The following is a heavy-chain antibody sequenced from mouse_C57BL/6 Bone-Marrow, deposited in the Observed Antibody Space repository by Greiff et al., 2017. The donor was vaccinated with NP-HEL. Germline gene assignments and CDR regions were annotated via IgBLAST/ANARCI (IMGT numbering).Heavy chain of an antibody. Sequence: DVQLVESGGGLVKPGGSLKLSCAASGFTFSSYAMSWVRQTPEKRLEWVATISDGGSYTYYPDNVKGRFTISRDNAKNNLYLQMSHLKSEDTAMYYCARVMITRVAYWGQGTLVTVSA. J-gene: IGHJ3*01. D-gene: IGHD2-4*01. CDR1: GFTFSSYA. CDR3: ARVMITRVAY. CDR2: ISDGGSYT. V-gene: IGHV5-4*01.